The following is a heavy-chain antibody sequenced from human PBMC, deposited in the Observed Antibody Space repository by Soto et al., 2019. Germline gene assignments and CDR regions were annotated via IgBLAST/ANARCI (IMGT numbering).Heavy chain of an antibody. CDR3: YTGVTLSKVILSTGAFDV. D-gene: IGHD3-16*01. V-gene: IGHV3-15*01. CDR1: GFSFSDAW. CDR2: IRSKRDGETA. J-gene: IGHJ3*01. Sequence: EVQLVESGGGPVKPGGSLRLSCAASGFSFSDAWMSWVRQVPGQGLEWVGHIRSKRDGETADYAAPVKGRFTISRDDSSNPIYLLMDSLNNEDIAVYYCYTGVTLSKVILSTGAFDVWGQGTMVTVCS.